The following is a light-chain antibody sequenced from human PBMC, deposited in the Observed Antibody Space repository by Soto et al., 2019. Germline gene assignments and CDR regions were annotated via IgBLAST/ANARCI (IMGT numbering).Light chain of an antibody. CDR1: KSVSSF. V-gene: IGKV3-11*01. Sequence: EIVLTQSPATLSLSPGERATLSCRASKSVSSFLAWYQQKPGQAPRLLIYDASNRATGIPARFSGSGSGTDFTLTITSLEREDFAVYYCQHRSNWPLTFGGGTKVEIK. CDR3: QHRSNWPLT. CDR2: DAS. J-gene: IGKJ4*01.